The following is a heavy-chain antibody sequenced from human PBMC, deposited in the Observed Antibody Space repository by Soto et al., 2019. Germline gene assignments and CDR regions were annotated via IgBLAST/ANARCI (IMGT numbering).Heavy chain of an antibody. J-gene: IGHJ4*02. CDR1: GFSLSTSGVG. CDR2: IYWDDDK. D-gene: IGHD2-8*01. CDR3: AHKYCPNSSFLEASFDY. V-gene: IGHV2-5*02. Sequence: QITLKESGPTLVKPTQTLTLTCTFSGFSLSTSGVGVGWIRQPPGNALEWLALIYWDDDKRYTPSLKSSLTITTHTSKNQVVLTMTNMDPMDTATYYCAHKYCPNSSFLEASFDYWGQGTLVTVSS.